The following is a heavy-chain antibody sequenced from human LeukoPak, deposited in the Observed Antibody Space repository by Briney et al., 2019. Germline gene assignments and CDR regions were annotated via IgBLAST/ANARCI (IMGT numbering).Heavy chain of an antibody. CDR3: ARDLVVSRSVGAGEKIDH. J-gene: IGHJ4*02. D-gene: IGHD1-26*01. CDR1: GFTFSSYS. Sequence: GGSLRLSCAASGFTFSSYSMNWVRQAPGKGLAWVSSISSSSSYIFNADSVKGRFTISRDNAKNSLYLQMNSLRAEDTAVYYCARDLVVSRSVGAGEKIDHWGQGTLVTVSS. V-gene: IGHV3-21*01. CDR2: ISSSSSYI.